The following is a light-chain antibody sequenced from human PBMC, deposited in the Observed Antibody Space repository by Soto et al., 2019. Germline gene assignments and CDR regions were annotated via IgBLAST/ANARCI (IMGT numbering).Light chain of an antibody. J-gene: IGKJ1*01. CDR2: AAS. V-gene: IGKV1-5*01. CDR1: QSVSGW. Sequence: DIQMTQSPSTLSASVGDRVTITCRASQSVSGWLAWYQQKPGEAPKLLIHAASSLQSGVPSRFSGSGSGTEFTLTLSSLQPEDFAAYYCQQRSDYPWTFGQGTKVDIK. CDR3: QQRSDYPWT.